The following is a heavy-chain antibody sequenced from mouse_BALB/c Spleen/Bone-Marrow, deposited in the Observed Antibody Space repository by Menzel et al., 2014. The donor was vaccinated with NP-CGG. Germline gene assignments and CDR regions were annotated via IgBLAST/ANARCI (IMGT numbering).Heavy chain of an antibody. V-gene: IGHV1-7*01. J-gene: IGHJ3*01. CDR1: GYTFTSYW. CDR3: ARYPYYDYDGFAY. CDR2: INPSTGYT. D-gene: IGHD2-4*01. Sequence: VQLQQSGAELAKPGASVKMSCKASGYTFTSYWMHWVKQRPGQGLEWIGYINPSTGYTEYNQKFKDKATLTADKSSSTAYMQLISLTSEDSAVYYCARYPYYDYDGFAYWGQGTLVTVSA.